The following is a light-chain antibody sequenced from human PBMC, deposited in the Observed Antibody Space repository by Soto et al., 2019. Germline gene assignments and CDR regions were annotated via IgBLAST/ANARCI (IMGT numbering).Light chain of an antibody. CDR2: DTS. V-gene: IGKV3-11*01. CDR3: QQRFSWPPK. CDR1: QSVSRY. Sequence: EIGLTQSPATLSLSPGDRATLSCRASQSVSRYLAWYQQKPGQAPRLLIHDTSTRATGVPDTFSGSGSGTEFTLTISSLEPEDSAMYYCQQRFSWPPKFGGGTHVEIK. J-gene: IGKJ4*02.